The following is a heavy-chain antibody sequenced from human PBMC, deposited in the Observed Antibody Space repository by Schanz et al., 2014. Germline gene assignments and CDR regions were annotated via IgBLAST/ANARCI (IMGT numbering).Heavy chain of an antibody. J-gene: IGHJ3*02. CDR1: GGTFSSYA. CDR2: IIPILGME. V-gene: IGHV1-69*04. CDR3: ARDIQYHYDTSGPVGAFDI. D-gene: IGHD3-22*01. Sequence: QVQLVQSGAEVKKPGSSVKVSCKASGGTFSSYAFSWVRQAPGQGLEWMGKIIPILGMENYAQKFQGRVTITADISTSTAYMELSSLRSDDTAVYYCARDIQYHYDTSGPVGAFDIWGQGTVVTVSS.